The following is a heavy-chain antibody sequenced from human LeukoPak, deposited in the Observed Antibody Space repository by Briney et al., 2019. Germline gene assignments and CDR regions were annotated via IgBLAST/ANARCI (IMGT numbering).Heavy chain of an antibody. CDR3: ARIFQEVVVAATYFDY. CDR2: INPNSGGT. Sequence: GASVKVSCKASGYTFTGYYMHWVRQAPGQGLEWMGWINPNSGGTNYAQKFQGRVTMTRDTSISTAYMELSRLRSDDTAVYYCARIFQEVVVAATYFDYWGQGTLVTVSS. V-gene: IGHV1-2*02. D-gene: IGHD2-15*01. J-gene: IGHJ4*02. CDR1: GYTFTGYY.